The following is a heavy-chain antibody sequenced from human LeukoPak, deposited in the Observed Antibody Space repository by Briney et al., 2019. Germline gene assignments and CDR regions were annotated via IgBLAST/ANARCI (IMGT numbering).Heavy chain of an antibody. CDR3: ARKDCGFGTYSFDY. Sequence: GAPLLISCKGSGYSITSYWSGWVRQMPGKGLEWMGIIYPGDPATRYRPSFQSQFATSADKPISTANLQWSSLKAADTAMYYCARKDCGFGTYSFDYWGQGTLVTVSS. CDR2: IYPGDPAT. V-gene: IGHV5-51*04. J-gene: IGHJ4*02. CDR1: GYSITSYW. D-gene: IGHD3-10*01.